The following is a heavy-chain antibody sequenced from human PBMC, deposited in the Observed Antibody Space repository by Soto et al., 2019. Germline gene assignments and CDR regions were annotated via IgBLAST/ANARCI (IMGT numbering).Heavy chain of an antibody. CDR2: VYSNGAT. Sequence: EVLLVESGGGLVQPGGSLRLSCAASGFTVTSSYMSWVRQAPGKGLECVSLVYSNGATYYADSVEGRFTISRDTFRNTLELQMNSLRAEDTAVYYCARDSRLRSVGDYWGQGTLVTVSS. D-gene: IGHD3-3*01. J-gene: IGHJ4*02. CDR1: GFTVTSSY. CDR3: ARDSRLRSVGDY. V-gene: IGHV3-66*01.